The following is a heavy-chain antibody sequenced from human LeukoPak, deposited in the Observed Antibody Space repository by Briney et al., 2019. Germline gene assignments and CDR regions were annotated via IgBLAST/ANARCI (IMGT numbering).Heavy chain of an antibody. CDR3: ARCRDSGTYNLLGY. CDR2: IWSDGSNK. D-gene: IGHD1-26*01. V-gene: IGHV3-33*01. CDR1: GFTFSSFG. J-gene: IGHJ4*02. Sequence: GRSLRLSCAAAGFTFSSFGMHWLRQAPGKALEWVAVIWSDGSNKYYADSVKGRFTISRDNSKNTLYLQMNSLRADDTAMYDCARCRDSGTYNLLGYWGQGTLVTVSS.